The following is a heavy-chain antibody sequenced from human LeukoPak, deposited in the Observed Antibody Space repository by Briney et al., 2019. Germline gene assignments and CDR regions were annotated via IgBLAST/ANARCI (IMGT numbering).Heavy chain of an antibody. CDR3: ARAVPGCNGGSCYLEGNFDY. Sequence: GSLRLSCTVSGGSISSYYWSWIRQPPGKGLEWSGYIYYSGSTNYNPSLKSRVTISVDTSKNQFSLKLSSVTAADTAVYYCARAVPGCNGGSCYLEGNFDYWGQGTLVTVSS. D-gene: IGHD2-15*01. J-gene: IGHJ4*02. CDR1: GGSISSYY. CDR2: IYYSGST. V-gene: IGHV4-59*01.